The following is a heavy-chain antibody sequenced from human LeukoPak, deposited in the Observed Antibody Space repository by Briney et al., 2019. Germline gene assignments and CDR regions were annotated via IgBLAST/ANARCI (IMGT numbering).Heavy chain of an antibody. D-gene: IGHD4-17*01. J-gene: IGHJ4*02. V-gene: IGHV3-21*01. CDR2: ISSDSSYI. CDR1: GFNFNTYT. Sequence: PGGSLRLSCAASGFNFNTYTMNWVRQAPGKGLEWVSSISSDSSYIYYADAVQGRFTVSRDNAKYSLYLQMNSLRAEDTVVYYCVRGSYGAYDYWGQGSLVTVSS. CDR3: VRGSYGAYDY.